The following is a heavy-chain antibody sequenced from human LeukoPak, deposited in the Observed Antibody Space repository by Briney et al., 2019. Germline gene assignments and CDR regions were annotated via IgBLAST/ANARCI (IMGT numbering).Heavy chain of an antibody. CDR1: GFTFSSYA. CDR3: ARGQWLDNY. D-gene: IGHD6-19*01. J-gene: IGHJ4*02. CDR2: INHSGST. V-gene: IGHV4-34*01. Sequence: PGGSLRLSCAASGFTFSSYAMSWVRQAPGKGLEWIGEINHSGSTNYNPSLKSRVTISVDTSKNQFSLKLSSVTAADTAVYYCARGQWLDNYWGQGTLVTVSS.